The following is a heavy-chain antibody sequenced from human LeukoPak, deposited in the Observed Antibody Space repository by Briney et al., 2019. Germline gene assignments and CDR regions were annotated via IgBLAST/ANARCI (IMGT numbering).Heavy chain of an antibody. V-gene: IGHV5-51*01. J-gene: IGHJ4*02. CDR1: GYSFSNYW. CDR3: ARRSSSEF. CDR2: INPGNSDT. Sequence: GESLKISCKGSGYSFSNYWIGWVRQMPGKGLEWMAIINPGNSDTKYNLAFQGQVTISADKSISTAYLQWGSLKASDSAMYYCARRSSSEFWGQGTLVTVSS. D-gene: IGHD6-6*01.